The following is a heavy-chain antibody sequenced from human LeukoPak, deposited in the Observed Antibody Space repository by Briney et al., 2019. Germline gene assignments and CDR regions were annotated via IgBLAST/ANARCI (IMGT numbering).Heavy chain of an antibody. Sequence: SVKVSCKASGGTFSSYAISWVRQAPGQGLEWMGGIIPIFGTANCAQKFQGRVTITTDESTSTAYMELSSLRSEDTAVYYCARGPTEGTTVTGYDYWGQGTLVTVSS. CDR1: GGTFSSYA. J-gene: IGHJ4*02. CDR2: IIPIFGTA. D-gene: IGHD4-17*01. V-gene: IGHV1-69*05. CDR3: ARGPTEGTTVTGYDY.